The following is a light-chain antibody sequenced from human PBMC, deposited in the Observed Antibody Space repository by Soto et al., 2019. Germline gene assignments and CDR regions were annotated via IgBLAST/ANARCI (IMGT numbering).Light chain of an antibody. CDR2: DVN. J-gene: IGLJ1*01. Sequence: QSALTQPASVSGSLGQSITISCTGTSGDVGANNYVSWYQQHPGKVPRLMIYDVNNRPSGVSNRFSGSKSGNTASLTISWLQAEDEADYYCSSYTSSSTYVFEAGTKLTVL. CDR3: SSYTSSSTYV. V-gene: IGLV2-14*03. CDR1: SGDVGANNY.